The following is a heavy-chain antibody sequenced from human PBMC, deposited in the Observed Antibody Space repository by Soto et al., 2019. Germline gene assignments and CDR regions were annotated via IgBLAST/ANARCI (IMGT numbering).Heavy chain of an antibody. CDR3: ARQALRRPFGRLIVTAFDS. CDR2: VSSSGTT. Sequence: PSETLSLTCAVSGGSISTSSWCSWVRPPPGKGLEWIGSVSSSGTTFYNPSLKTRLTMSVDTSKNKFSLTLRSVTAADTAVYYCARQALRRPFGRLIVTAFDSWGQGTLVTVSS. CDR1: GGSISTSSW. V-gene: IGHV4-39*01. D-gene: IGHD3-16*02. J-gene: IGHJ4*02.